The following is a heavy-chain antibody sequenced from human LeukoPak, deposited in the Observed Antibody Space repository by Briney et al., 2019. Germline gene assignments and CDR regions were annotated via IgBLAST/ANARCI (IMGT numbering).Heavy chain of an antibody. V-gene: IGHV3-33*01. CDR3: ARGRYRDYYYYGMDV. Sequence: GGSLRLSCAASGFTFSSYGMHWVRQAPGKGLEWVAVIWYGGSNKYYADSVKGRFTISRDNSKNTLYLQMNGLRAEDTAVYYCARGRYRDYYYYGMDVWGQGTTVTVSS. CDR1: GFTFSSYG. CDR2: IWYGGSNK. J-gene: IGHJ6*02. D-gene: IGHD2-2*01.